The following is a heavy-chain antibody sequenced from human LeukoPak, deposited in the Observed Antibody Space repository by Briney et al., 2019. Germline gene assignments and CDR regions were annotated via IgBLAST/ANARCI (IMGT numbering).Heavy chain of an antibody. CDR2: IWYDGSNK. CDR1: GFTFSSYG. J-gene: IGHJ4*02. V-gene: IGHV3-30*02. D-gene: IGHD3-3*01. Sequence: GGSLRLSCVASGFTFSSYGMHWVRQAPGKGLEWVAFIWYDGSNKNYADSVKGRFTISRDNSQNTLYLQMNSLRAEDTAMYYCARVDFWSGHYYFDYWGQGTLVTVSS. CDR3: ARVDFWSGHYYFDY.